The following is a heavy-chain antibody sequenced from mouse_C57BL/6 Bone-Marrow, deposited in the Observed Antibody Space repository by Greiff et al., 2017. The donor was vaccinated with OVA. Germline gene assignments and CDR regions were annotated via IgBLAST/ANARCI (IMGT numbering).Heavy chain of an antibody. J-gene: IGHJ3*01. CDR1: GFNIKNTY. Sequence: VQLQQSVAELVRPGASVKLSCTASGFNIKNTYMHWVKQRPEQGLEWIGRIDPANGNTKYAPKFPGKATITADTSSNTAYLQLSSLTSEDTAIYYCARSPLYYDYVAWCAYWGQGTLVTVSA. CDR2: IDPANGNT. V-gene: IGHV14-3*01. D-gene: IGHD2-4*01. CDR3: ARSPLYYDYVAWCAY.